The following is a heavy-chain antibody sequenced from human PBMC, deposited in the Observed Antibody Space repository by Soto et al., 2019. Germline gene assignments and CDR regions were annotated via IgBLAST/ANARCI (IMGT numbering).Heavy chain of an antibody. CDR3: VRYDSINMKAYSPAGFHI. D-gene: IGHD3-3*02. V-gene: IGHV4-39*01. CDR2: VYYGGAIFYSGNI. J-gene: IGHJ3*02. Sequence: SETLSLTCTVSGDSISSSNSHWGWTRQPPGKGLEYIGSVYYGGAIFYSGNIYYNPSLKSRVTISVDTSKNQFSLRLSSVTAADTGVYYCVRYDSINMKAYSPAGFHIWGQGTRVTFSS. CDR1: GDSISSSNSH.